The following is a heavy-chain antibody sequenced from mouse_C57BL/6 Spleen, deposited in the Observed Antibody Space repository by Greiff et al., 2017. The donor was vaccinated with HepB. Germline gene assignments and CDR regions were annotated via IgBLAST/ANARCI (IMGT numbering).Heavy chain of an antibody. J-gene: IGHJ4*01. CDR3: ARSLLYAMDY. CDR1: GFTFSDYG. V-gene: IGHV5-17*01. Sequence: EVKLQESGGGLVKPGGSLKLSCAASGFTFSDYGMHWVRQAPEKGLECVAYISSGSSTIYYADTVKGRFTISRDNAKNTLFLQMTSLRSEDTAMYYCARSLLYAMDYWGQGTSVTVSS. CDR2: ISSGSSTI.